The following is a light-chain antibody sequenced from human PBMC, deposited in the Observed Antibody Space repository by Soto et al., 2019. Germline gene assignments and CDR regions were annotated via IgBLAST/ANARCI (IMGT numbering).Light chain of an antibody. CDR1: QSIGSK. CDR3: QQYNSYRA. Sequence: IAMTQSPSTLSASPGERATLSCRASQSIGSKLAWYQHKPGQAPNLLIYRASSLASGVPLRFSGSGSGTEFTLTISSLQREYFAIYYCQQYNSYRAFGQGTKVDIK. V-gene: IGKV1-5*03. J-gene: IGKJ1*01. CDR2: RAS.